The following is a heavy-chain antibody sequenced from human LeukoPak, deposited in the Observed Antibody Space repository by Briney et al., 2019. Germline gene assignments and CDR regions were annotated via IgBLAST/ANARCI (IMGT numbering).Heavy chain of an antibody. V-gene: IGHV1-2*02. CDR1: GYTFTGYN. Sequence: ASVKVSCKASGYTFTGYNMHWVRQAPGQGLEWMGWINPNSGGTNYAQKFQGRVTMTRDTSINTAYMELGRLTSDDTAVYYCTKEGVEGYWGQGTLVTVSP. CDR2: INPNSGGT. CDR3: TKEGVEGY. J-gene: IGHJ4*02.